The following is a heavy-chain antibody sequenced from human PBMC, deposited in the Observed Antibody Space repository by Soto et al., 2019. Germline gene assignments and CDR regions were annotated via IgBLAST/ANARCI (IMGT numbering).Heavy chain of an antibody. CDR1: GFTSSDYY. D-gene: IGHD6-13*01. CDR3: ARDRSSSWYGRGYHYYGIDV. Sequence: QVQLVESGGGLVKPGGSLRLSCAASGFTSSDYYMSWIRQAPGKGLEWVSYISDSGSIIYKADSVEGRFTVSRDTAKNSLYLQMNSLRAEDTAVYYCARDRSSSWYGRGYHYYGIDVWGQGTTVTVSS. V-gene: IGHV3-11*01. CDR2: ISDSGSII. J-gene: IGHJ6*02.